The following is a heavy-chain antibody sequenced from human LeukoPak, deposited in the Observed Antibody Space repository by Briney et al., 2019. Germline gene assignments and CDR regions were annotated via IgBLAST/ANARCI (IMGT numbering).Heavy chain of an antibody. CDR2: ISSSSDYR. V-gene: IGHV3-21*01. CDR3: ASRSEFDY. D-gene: IGHD3-16*02. J-gene: IGHJ4*02. Sequence: GGSLRLSWAASGFTFNNHSMNWVRQTPGKGLEWVSSISSSSDYRDYADSVKGRFTISRDNAKNSLYLQMNSLRVEDTAVYYCASRSEFDYWGQGTLVTVSS. CDR1: GFTFNNHS.